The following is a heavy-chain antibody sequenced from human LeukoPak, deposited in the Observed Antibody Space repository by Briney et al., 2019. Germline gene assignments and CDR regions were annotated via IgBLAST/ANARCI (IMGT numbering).Heavy chain of an antibody. D-gene: IGHD4-17*01. Sequence: ASVKVSCKASGYTFTSYYMHWVRQAPGQGLEWMGIINPSGGSTSYAQKFQGRVTMTRDTSTSTVYMELSSLRSEDTAVYYCARDRELSYGDTLGWAFDIWGQGTMVTVPS. J-gene: IGHJ3*02. CDR2: INPSGGST. CDR3: ARDRELSYGDTLGWAFDI. V-gene: IGHV1-46*01. CDR1: GYTFTSYY.